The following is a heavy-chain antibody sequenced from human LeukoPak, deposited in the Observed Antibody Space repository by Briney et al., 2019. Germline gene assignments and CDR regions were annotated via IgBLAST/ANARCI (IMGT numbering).Heavy chain of an antibody. J-gene: IGHJ4*02. CDR3: ARVWHCTSTSCYDY. V-gene: IGHV3-48*02. CDR2: ISSSSGII. Sequence: PGGSLRLSCAASGFIFSSYSMNWVRQAPGKGLEWDSYISSSSGIIYYADSVKGRFTISRDNAKNSLYLQMNSLRDEATAVYYCARVWHCTSTSCYDYWGQGTLVTVSS. CDR1: GFIFSSYS. D-gene: IGHD2-2*01.